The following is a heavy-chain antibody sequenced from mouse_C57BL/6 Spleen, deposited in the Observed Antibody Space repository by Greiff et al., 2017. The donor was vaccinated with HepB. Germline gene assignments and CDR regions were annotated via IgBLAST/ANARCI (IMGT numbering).Heavy chain of an antibody. J-gene: IGHJ3*01. Sequence: VQLQQSGPELVKPGASVKISCKASGYAFSSSWMNWVKQRPGKGLEWIGRIYPGDGDTNYNGKFKGKATLTADKSSSTAYMQLSSLTSEDSAVYFWARFWDYDEGFAYWGQGTLVTVSA. CDR2: IYPGDGDT. CDR1: GYAFSSSW. CDR3: ARFWDYDEGFAY. D-gene: IGHD2-4*01. V-gene: IGHV1-82*01.